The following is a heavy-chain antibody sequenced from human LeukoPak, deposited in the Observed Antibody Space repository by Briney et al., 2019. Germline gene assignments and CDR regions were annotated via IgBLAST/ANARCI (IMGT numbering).Heavy chain of an antibody. J-gene: IGHJ3*02. D-gene: IGHD3-22*01. CDR2: IYYSGST. CDR1: GGSISSGGYY. V-gene: IGHV4-31*03. CDR3: ARDASIYYDSSGYSWVAFDI. Sequence: SETLSLTCTVSGGSISSGGYYWSWIRQHPGKGLEWIGYIYYSGSTYYNPSLKSRVTISVDTSKNQFSLKLSSVTAADTAVYYCARDASIYYDSSGYSWVAFDIWGQGTMVTVSS.